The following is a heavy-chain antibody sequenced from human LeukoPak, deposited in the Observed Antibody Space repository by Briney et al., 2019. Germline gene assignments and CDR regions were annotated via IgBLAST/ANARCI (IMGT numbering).Heavy chain of an antibody. D-gene: IGHD3-3*01. J-gene: IGHJ3*02. CDR2: IYSGGST. CDR3: ARELGRITIFGVVTSDAFDI. Sequence: PGGFLRLSCAASGFTVSSNYMSWVRQASGKGLEWVSVIYSGGSTYYADSVKGRFTISRDNSKNTLYLQMNSLRAEDTAVYYCARELGRITIFGVVTSDAFDIWGQGTTVTVSS. V-gene: IGHV3-53*01. CDR1: GFTVSSNY.